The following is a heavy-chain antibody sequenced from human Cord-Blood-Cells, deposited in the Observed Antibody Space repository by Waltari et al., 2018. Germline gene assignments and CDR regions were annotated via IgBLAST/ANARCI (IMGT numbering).Heavy chain of an antibody. J-gene: IGHJ4*02. Sequence: QLQLQESGPGLVKPSETLSLTCPVSGGSISSSSYYWGWTRQPPGKGLEWIGSIYYSGSTYYNPSLKSRVTISVDTSKNQFSLKLSSVTAADTAVYYCARHVDSSSWLFDYWGQGTLVTVSS. CDR1: GGSISSSSYY. CDR2: IYYSGST. V-gene: IGHV4-39*07. D-gene: IGHD6-13*01. CDR3: ARHVDSSSWLFDY.